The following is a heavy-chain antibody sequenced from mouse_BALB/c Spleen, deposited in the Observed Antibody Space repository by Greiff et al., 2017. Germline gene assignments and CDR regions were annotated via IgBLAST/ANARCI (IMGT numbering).Heavy chain of an antibody. CDR3: APDYYGSSGWYFDV. Sequence: VQLQQSGAELVKPGASVKLSCTASGFNIKDTYMHWVKQRPEQGLEWIGRIDPANGNTKYDPKFQGKATITADTSSNTAYLQLSSLTSEHTAVYYCAPDYYGSSGWYFDVWGAGTTVTGSS. V-gene: IGHV14-3*02. J-gene: IGHJ1*01. CDR2: IDPANGNT. CDR1: GFNIKDTY. D-gene: IGHD1-1*01.